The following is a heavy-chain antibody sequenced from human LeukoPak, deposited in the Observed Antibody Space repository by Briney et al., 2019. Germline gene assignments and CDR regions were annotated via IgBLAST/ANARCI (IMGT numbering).Heavy chain of an antibody. CDR1: GGSFNGYS. CDR2: INHSGST. D-gene: IGHD5-18*01. CDR3: ARTLQLWDNAFDI. V-gene: IGHV4-34*01. Sequence: SETLSLTCAVYGGSFNGYSWSWIRQPPGKGLEWIGEINHSGSTNYNPSLKSRVTISVDTSKNQFSLKLSSVTAADTAVYYCARTLQLWDNAFDIWGQGTMVTVSS. J-gene: IGHJ3*02.